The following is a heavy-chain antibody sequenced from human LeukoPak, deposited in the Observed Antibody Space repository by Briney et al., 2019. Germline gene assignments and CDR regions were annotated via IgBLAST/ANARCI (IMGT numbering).Heavy chain of an antibody. Sequence: KPSETLSLTCTVSGYSINSGYYWVWIRQPPGKGLEWIGGIYRSGSTNYNPSLKSRVTISVDTSKNQFSLKLSSVTAADTAVYYCAREGVDTAIFYYWGQGTLVTVSS. D-gene: IGHD5-18*01. CDR2: IYRSGST. J-gene: IGHJ4*02. CDR3: AREGVDTAIFYY. V-gene: IGHV4-38-2*02. CDR1: GYSINSGYY.